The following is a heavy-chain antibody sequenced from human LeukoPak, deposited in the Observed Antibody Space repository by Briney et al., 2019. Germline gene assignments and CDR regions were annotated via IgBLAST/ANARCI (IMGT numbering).Heavy chain of an antibody. J-gene: IGHJ4*02. CDR3: ATSPLGTLARGVAHYPFDF. CDR2: IYSSGST. Sequence: KTSETLSLTCTVSGGSISSDGYYWSWIRQHPGKGLEWIGYIYSSGSTYYNPSLKSRVTISVDTSKNQFSLKLSSVTAADTAVYYCATSPLGTLARGVAHYPFDFWGQGTLVTVSS. D-gene: IGHD3-10*01. V-gene: IGHV4-31*03. CDR1: GGSISSDGYY.